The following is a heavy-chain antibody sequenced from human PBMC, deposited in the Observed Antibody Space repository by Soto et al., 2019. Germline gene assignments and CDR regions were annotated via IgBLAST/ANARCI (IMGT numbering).Heavy chain of an antibody. CDR3: AIGGRGYSYATRVYFEY. V-gene: IGHV1-69*01. CDR1: GAIFSSNA. D-gene: IGHD5-18*01. J-gene: IGHJ4*01. Sequence: QVQLVQSGAEVKKPGSSVKVTCKASGAIFSSNAISWVRQAPGQGLEWIGGILPIFGRTNYAQTLQGRVTITADESTRTSYMELSSLKSVYMAVYDCAIGGRGYSYATRVYFEYWGHGTLVTASS. CDR2: ILPIFGRT.